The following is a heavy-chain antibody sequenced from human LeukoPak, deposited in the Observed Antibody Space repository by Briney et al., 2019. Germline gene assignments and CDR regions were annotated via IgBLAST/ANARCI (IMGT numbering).Heavy chain of an antibody. D-gene: IGHD3-9*01. J-gene: IGHJ4*02. V-gene: IGHV3-30*03. CDR3: ASYDILTGYHSPFDY. Sequence: GGSLRLSCAASGFTFSSYDMHWVRQAPGKGLEWVAVISYDGKNMYYADSVKGRFTISRDNSQNTLYLQMNSLRVEDTGVYYCASYDILTGYHSPFDYWGQGSLVTVSS. CDR1: GFTFSSYD. CDR2: ISYDGKNM.